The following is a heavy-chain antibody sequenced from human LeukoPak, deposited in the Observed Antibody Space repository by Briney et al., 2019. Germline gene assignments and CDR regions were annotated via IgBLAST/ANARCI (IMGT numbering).Heavy chain of an antibody. D-gene: IGHD6-19*01. Sequence: SETLSLTCTVSGGSISSSSYDWGWIRQPPGKGLEWIGSIYYSGSTYYNPSLKSRVTISVDTSKNQFSLKLSSVTAADTAVYYCARHVIAVAELDAFDIWGQGTMVTVSS. CDR2: IYYSGST. V-gene: IGHV4-39*01. CDR1: GGSISSSSYD. CDR3: ARHVIAVAELDAFDI. J-gene: IGHJ3*02.